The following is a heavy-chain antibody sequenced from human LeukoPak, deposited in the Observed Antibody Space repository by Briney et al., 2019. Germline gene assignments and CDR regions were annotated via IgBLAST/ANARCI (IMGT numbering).Heavy chain of an antibody. Sequence: GASVKVSCKASGGTFSSYAISWVRQAPGQGLEWMGGIIPIFGTANYAQKFQGRVTITADESTSTAYMELSSLRSEDTAVYYCARGGGGQLPGQGYFDYWGQGTLVTVSS. J-gene: IGHJ4*02. CDR1: GGTFSSYA. D-gene: IGHD2-15*01. CDR3: ARGGGGQLPGQGYFDY. CDR2: IIPIFGTA. V-gene: IGHV1-69*13.